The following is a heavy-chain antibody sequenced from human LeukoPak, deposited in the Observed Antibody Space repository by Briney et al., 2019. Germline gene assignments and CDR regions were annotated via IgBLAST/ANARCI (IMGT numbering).Heavy chain of an antibody. V-gene: IGHV1-18*04. J-gene: IGHJ4*02. Sequence: GASVKVSCKASGYTFSDYFMHWVRQAPGQGLEWMGWISAYNGNTNYAQKLQGRVTMTTDTSTSTAYMELRSLRSDDTAVYYCARAVDQASYYVIWGQGTLVTVSS. CDR3: ARAVDQASYYVI. CDR2: ISAYNGNT. CDR1: GYTFSDYF. D-gene: IGHD1-26*01.